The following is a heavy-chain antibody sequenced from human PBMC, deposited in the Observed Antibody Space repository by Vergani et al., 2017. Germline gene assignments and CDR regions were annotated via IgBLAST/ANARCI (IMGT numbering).Heavy chain of an antibody. Sequence: EVQLVESGGGLVKPGGSLRLSCAASGFTFSSYEMNWVRQAPGKGLEWVSYISSSGSTIYYADSVKGRFSISRDNAKNSLYMQMNSLRAEDTAVYYCARNDFWSGFDYWGQGTLVTVSS. J-gene: IGHJ4*02. D-gene: IGHD3-3*01. V-gene: IGHV3-48*03. CDR3: ARNDFWSGFDY. CDR2: ISSSGSTI. CDR1: GFTFSSYE.